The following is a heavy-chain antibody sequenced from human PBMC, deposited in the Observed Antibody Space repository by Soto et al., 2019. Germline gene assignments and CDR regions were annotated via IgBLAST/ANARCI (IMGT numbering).Heavy chain of an antibody. CDR2: IKQGGSEK. V-gene: IGHV3-7*03. CDR3: ARDHGYSSPSHYYFYGMDV. CDR1: GFTVSSYW. D-gene: IGHD6-13*01. Sequence: GGSLRLSCAASGFTVSSYWMNWVRQAPGKGLEWVANIKQGGSEKYYVDSVKGRFTISRDNAKNSLFLQMNSLRAEDTAVYYCARDHGYSSPSHYYFYGMDVWGQGTTVPVSS. J-gene: IGHJ6*02.